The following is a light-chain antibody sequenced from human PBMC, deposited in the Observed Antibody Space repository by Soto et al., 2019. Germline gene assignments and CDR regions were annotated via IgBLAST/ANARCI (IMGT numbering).Light chain of an antibody. CDR2: GAS. Sequence: ETVMTQSPVTLSVSPGDTATLSCRASQRVSSHLAWYQQKRGQAPRLLIYGASTRATGIPARFSGSGSETEFTLTITSLQSEDFAVYYCQHYNNWPAWTFGQGTKVDI. J-gene: IGKJ1*01. CDR3: QHYNNWPAWT. CDR1: QRVSSH. V-gene: IGKV3D-15*01.